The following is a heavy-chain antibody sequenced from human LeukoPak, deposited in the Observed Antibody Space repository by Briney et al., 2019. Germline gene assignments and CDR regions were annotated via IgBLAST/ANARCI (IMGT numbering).Heavy chain of an antibody. CDR1: GGSISSSSYY. D-gene: IGHD3-3*01. J-gene: IGHJ4*02. Sequence: SETLSLTCTVSGGSISSSSYYWGWIRQPPGKGLEWIGSIYYSGSTYYNPSLKSRVTISVGTSKNQFSLKLSSVTAADTAVYYCARHFLYDFWSGYPEVFDYWGQGTLVTVSS. CDR2: IYYSGST. V-gene: IGHV4-39*01. CDR3: ARHFLYDFWSGYPEVFDY.